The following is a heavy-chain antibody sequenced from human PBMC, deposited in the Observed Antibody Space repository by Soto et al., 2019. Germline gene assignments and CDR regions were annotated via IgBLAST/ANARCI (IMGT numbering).Heavy chain of an antibody. V-gene: IGHV3-30*18. CDR1: GFTFSSYG. CDR2: ISYDGSNK. J-gene: IGHJ6*02. D-gene: IGHD6-19*01. Sequence: QVQLVESGGGVVQPGRSLRLSCAASGFTFSSYGMHWVRQAPGKGLEWVAVISYDGSNKYYADSVKGRFTISRDNSKNTLYLQMNSLRAEDTAVYYCAKDRAVGWLVIPPSANYGMDVWGQGTTVTVSS. CDR3: AKDRAVGWLVIPPSANYGMDV.